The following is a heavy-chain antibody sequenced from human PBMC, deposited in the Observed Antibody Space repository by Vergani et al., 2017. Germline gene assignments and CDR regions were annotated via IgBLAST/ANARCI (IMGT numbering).Heavy chain of an antibody. Sequence: QVQLVESGGGVVQPGRSLRLSCAASGFTLSHYDMQWIRQGPGKGLEFVAFIQFDGSKQYYADSVKGRFTLSRDLSKNTLYLQMNSLRTDDTATYYCATLFRGWGIVYWGQGTQVIVAS. CDR1: GFTLSHYD. CDR2: IQFDGSKQ. V-gene: IGHV3-30*02. CDR3: ATLFRGWGIVY. J-gene: IGHJ4*02. D-gene: IGHD3-16*01.